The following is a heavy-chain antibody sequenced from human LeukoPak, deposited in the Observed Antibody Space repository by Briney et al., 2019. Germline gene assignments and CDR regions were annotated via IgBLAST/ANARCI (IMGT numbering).Heavy chain of an antibody. V-gene: IGHV1-24*01. CDR2: FDLEDGET. J-gene: IGHJ5*02. D-gene: IGHD3-16*01. Sequence: ASVKVSCKVSGYTLTELSMYWVRQAPGKGLEWMGGFDLEDGETIYAQKFQGRVTMTEDTSTDTAYMELSSLRSEDTAVYYCATDPLGWFDPWGQGTLVTVSS. CDR3: ATDPLGWFDP. CDR1: GYTLTELS.